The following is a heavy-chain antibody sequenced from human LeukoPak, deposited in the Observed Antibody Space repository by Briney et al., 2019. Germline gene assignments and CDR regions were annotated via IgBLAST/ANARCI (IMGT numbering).Heavy chain of an antibody. CDR3: AKDLRSGYYDSSGLYYFDY. CDR1: GFTFSSYG. D-gene: IGHD3-22*01. J-gene: IGHJ4*02. CDR2: ISGSGGST. V-gene: IGHV3-23*01. Sequence: AGGSLRLSCAASGFTFSSYGMSWVRQAPGKGLEWVSAISGSGGSTYYADSVKGRFTISRDNSKNTLYLQMNSLRAEDTAVYYCAKDLRSGYYDSSGLYYFDYWGQGTLVTVSS.